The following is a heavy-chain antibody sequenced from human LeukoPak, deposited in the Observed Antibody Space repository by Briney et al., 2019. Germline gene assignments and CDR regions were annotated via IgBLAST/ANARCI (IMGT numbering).Heavy chain of an antibody. V-gene: IGHV1-18*01. CDR2: ISAYNGNT. D-gene: IGHD5-24*01. CDR3: ARDPVRDGYNYYFDY. J-gene: IGHJ4*02. Sequence: ASVSVSCTPSGYTFISYGISWVRQAPGQGLEWMGWISAYNGNTNYAQKLQGRVTMTTDTSTSTAYMELRGLRSEDTAVYYCARDPVRDGYNYYFDYWGQGTLVTVSS. CDR1: GYTFISYG.